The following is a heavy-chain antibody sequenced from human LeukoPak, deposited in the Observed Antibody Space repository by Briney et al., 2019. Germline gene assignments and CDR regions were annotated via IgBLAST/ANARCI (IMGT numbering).Heavy chain of an antibody. V-gene: IGHV1-18*01. J-gene: IGHJ4*02. CDR3: ARGYCSSATCRHFDC. CDR2: ISVYNCNT. Sequence: GASVKVSCKASGYAFTNYAISWVRQAPGQGLEWMGWISVYNCNTNYAQKLQGRVTMTADTSTTTAYMELRSLRSDDTAVYYCARGYCSSATCRHFDCWGQGALVTVSS. CDR1: GYAFTNYA. D-gene: IGHD2-2*01.